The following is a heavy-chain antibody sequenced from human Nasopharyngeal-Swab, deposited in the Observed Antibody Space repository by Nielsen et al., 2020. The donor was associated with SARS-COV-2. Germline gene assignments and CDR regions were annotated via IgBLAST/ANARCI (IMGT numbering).Heavy chain of an antibody. CDR2: TEIGGTT. CDR1: AFTFSDYY. D-gene: IGHD4-17*01. V-gene: IGHV3-53*01. J-gene: IGHJ6*03. Sequence: GESLKISCAASAFTFSDYYMSWVRQAPGKGLEWVSVTEIGGTTHYADSVKGRFSISRDSSTNTLYLQMNSLRAEDTAVYYCAKLDGDYGSYYYYYMDVWGKGTTVTVSS. CDR3: AKLDGDYGSYYYYYMDV.